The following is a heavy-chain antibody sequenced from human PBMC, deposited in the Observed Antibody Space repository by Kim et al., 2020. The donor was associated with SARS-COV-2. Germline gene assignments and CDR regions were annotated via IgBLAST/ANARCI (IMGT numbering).Heavy chain of an antibody. CDR2: FDPEDGET. D-gene: IGHD3-10*01. CDR1: GYTLTELS. V-gene: IGHV1-24*01. J-gene: IGHJ6*02. CDR3: ATEPRRITMVRGPARGLDYYGMDV. Sequence: ASVKVSCKVSGYTLTELSMHWVRQAPGKGLEWMGGFDPEDGETIYAQKFQGRVTMTEDTSTDTAYMELSSLRSEDTAVYYCATEPRRITMVRGPARGLDYYGMDVWGQGTTVTVSS.